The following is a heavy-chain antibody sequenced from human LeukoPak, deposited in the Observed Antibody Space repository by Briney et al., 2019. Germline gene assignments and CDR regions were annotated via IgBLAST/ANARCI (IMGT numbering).Heavy chain of an antibody. V-gene: IGHV1-2*02. CDR3: ARSDYGGNSGEY. CDR2: INPNSGGT. Sequence: ASVKVSCKASGYSFTSYYMHWVRQAPGQGLEWMGWINPNSGGTNYAQKFQGRVTMTRDTSISTAYMELSSLRSEDTAVYYCARSDYGGNSGEYWGQGTLVTVSS. CDR1: GYSFTSYY. D-gene: IGHD4-23*01. J-gene: IGHJ4*02.